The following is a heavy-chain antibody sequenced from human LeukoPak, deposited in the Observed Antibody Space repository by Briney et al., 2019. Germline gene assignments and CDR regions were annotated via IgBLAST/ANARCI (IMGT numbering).Heavy chain of an antibody. Sequence: GGSLRLSCAVSGFTFSSYTMNWVRQAPGKGLEWVSYISSSSSTIYYADSVKGRFTISRDNAKNSLYLQMNSLRAEDTAVYYCARVAGYCTNGVCYRAEYFQHWGQGTLVTVSS. D-gene: IGHD2-8*01. CDR3: ARVAGYCTNGVCYRAEYFQH. J-gene: IGHJ1*01. CDR2: ISSSSSTI. CDR1: GFTFSSYT. V-gene: IGHV3-48*01.